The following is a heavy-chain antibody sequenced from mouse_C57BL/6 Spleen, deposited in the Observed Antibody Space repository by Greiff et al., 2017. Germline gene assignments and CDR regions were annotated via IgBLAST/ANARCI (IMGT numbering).Heavy chain of an antibody. CDR1: GYAFSSYW. J-gene: IGHJ2*01. Sequence: LVESGAELVKPGASVKISCKASGYAFSSYWMNWVKQRPGKGLEWIGQIYPGDGDTNYNGKFKGKATLTADKSSSTAYMQLSSLTSEDSAVYFCARGAYSLYYFDYWGQGTTLTVSS. CDR2: IYPGDGDT. V-gene: IGHV1-80*01. D-gene: IGHD2-10*01. CDR3: ARGAYSLYYFDY.